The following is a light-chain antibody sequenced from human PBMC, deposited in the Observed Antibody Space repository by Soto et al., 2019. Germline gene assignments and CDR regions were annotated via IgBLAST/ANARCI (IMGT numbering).Light chain of an antibody. V-gene: IGLV2-14*01. CDR2: EVS. CDR1: SSDVGGYNY. J-gene: IGLJ1*01. Sequence: QSVLTQPASVSGSPGQSITMSCTGTSSDVGGYNYVSWYQQHPGKAPKLMIYEVSNRPSGVSNRFSGSKSDNTASLTISGLQAEDEADYYCSSYTSFSTYVFGTGTKLTVL. CDR3: SSYTSFSTYV.